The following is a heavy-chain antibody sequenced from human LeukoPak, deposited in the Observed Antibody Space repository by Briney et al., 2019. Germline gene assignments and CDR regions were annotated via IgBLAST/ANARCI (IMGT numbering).Heavy chain of an antibody. CDR3: ARGNSRFLEWLSPHLGDYYYYMDV. CDR2: IYYSGST. J-gene: IGHJ6*03. V-gene: IGHV4-59*01. Sequence: SETLSLTCTVSGGSISSYYWSWIRQPPGKGLEWIGYIYYSGSTNYNPSLKSRVTISVDTSKNQFSLKLSSVTAADTAVYYCARGNSRFLEWLSPHLGDYYYYMDVWGKGTTVTVSS. CDR1: GGSISSYY. D-gene: IGHD3-3*01.